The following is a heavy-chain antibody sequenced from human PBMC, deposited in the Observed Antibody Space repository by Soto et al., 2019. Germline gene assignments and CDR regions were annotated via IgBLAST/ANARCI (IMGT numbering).Heavy chain of an antibody. CDR2: ISGSGGST. V-gene: IGHV3-23*01. Sequence: QPGGSLRLSCAASGFTFSSYAMSWVRQAPGKGLEWVSAISGSGGSTYYADSVKGRFTISRDNSKNTLYLQMNSLRAEDTAVYYCAKERGNSALTYLCADVWGQGTTVTVSS. CDR1: GFTFSSYA. J-gene: IGHJ6*02. D-gene: IGHD2-21*02. CDR3: AKERGNSALTYLCADV.